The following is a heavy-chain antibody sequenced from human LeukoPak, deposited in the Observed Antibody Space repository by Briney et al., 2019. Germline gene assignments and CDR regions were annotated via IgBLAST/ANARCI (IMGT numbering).Heavy chain of an antibody. D-gene: IGHD3-10*01. Sequence: PSETLSLTCAVSGGSISSGGNSWSWIRPPPGKGLDWIGYIYHNGSTYYNPSLKSRVTISVDRSKNQFSLKLSSVTAADTAVYYCARETMVRGVIPGGNWFDPWGQGTLVTVSS. CDR2: IYHNGST. V-gene: IGHV4-30-2*01. CDR1: GGSISSGGNS. CDR3: ARETMVRGVIPGGNWFDP. J-gene: IGHJ5*02.